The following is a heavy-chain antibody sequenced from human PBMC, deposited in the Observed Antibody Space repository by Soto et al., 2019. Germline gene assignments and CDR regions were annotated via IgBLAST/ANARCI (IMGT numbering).Heavy chain of an antibody. CDR3: ARRLTEYLNNWFDP. Sequence: SETLSLTCTVSGGSISSGDYYWSWIRQPPGKGLEWIGYIYYSGSTYYNPSLKSRVTISVDTSKNQFSLKLSSVTAADTAVYYCARRLTEYLNNWFDPWGQGTLVTV. D-gene: IGHD2-2*01. V-gene: IGHV4-30-4*01. CDR1: GGSISSGDYY. CDR2: IYYSGST. J-gene: IGHJ5*02.